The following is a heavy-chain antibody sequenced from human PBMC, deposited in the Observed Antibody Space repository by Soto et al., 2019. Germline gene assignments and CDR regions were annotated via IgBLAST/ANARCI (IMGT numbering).Heavy chain of an antibody. J-gene: IGHJ5*02. V-gene: IGHV3-48*02. CDR2: ISISGTAI. CDR3: ARDNGIAGSFDP. D-gene: IGHD6-13*01. Sequence: VGSLRLSCAASGFTFRSYSMNWVRQAPGKGLEWVSYISISGTAIYYADSVKGRFTISRDDAKNSLYLQMNSLRDEDTSVYYCARDNGIAGSFDPWGQGALVTVSS. CDR1: GFTFRSYS.